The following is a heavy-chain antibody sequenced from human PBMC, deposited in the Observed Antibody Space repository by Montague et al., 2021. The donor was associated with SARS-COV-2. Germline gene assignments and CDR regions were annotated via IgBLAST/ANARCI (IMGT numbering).Heavy chain of an antibody. CDR1: GFSLSTSGMC. D-gene: IGHD7-27*01. CDR2: IDWDDDK. J-gene: IGHJ4*02. CDR3: ARDWGCTHFDY. Sequence: PALVKPTQTLTLTCTFSGFSLSTSGMCVSWIRQPPGESLEWLARIDWDDDKYYSTSLKTRLTISKDTSKNQVVLTMTNMDPADTATCYCARDWGCTHFDYWGQGTLVTVSS. V-gene: IGHV2-70*11.